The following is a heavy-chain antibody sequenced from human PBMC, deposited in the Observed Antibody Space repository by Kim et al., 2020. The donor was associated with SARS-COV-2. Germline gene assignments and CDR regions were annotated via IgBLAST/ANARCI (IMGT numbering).Heavy chain of an antibody. J-gene: IGHJ6*02. V-gene: IGHV4-59*01. D-gene: IGHD3-3*01. Sequence: TPSLKSRVTISVDTSTNQFSLKLSSVTAADTAVYYCARDHDSLGLYGMDVWGQGTTVTVSS. CDR3: ARDHDSLGLYGMDV.